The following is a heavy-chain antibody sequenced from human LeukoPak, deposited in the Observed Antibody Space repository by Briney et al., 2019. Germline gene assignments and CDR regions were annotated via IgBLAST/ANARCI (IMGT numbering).Heavy chain of an antibody. CDR2: INHRGST. J-gene: IGHJ4*02. V-gene: IGHV4-34*01. D-gene: IGHD2-15*01. CDR1: GESFSGYY. Sequence: KPSETLSLTCAVYGESFSGYYWSWIRQSPGKGLEWIGEINHRGSTNYNPSLKSRVTVSVDTSKNQFSLKMTSVTAADTAIYYCARGGYWKFDYWGQGAQVTVSS. CDR3: ARGGYWKFDY.